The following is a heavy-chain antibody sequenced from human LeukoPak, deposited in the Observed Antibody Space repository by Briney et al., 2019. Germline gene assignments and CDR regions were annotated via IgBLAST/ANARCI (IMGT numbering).Heavy chain of an antibody. J-gene: IGHJ4*02. CDR2: ISDDGSNK. CDR3: AKDLYSGYDSPIDY. Sequence: GGSLRLSCAASGFTFSSYGMHRVRQARGKGLEWVAVISDDGSNKYYADSVKGRFNISRDNSKNTLYLQMNSLRAEDTAVYYCAKDLYSGYDSPIDYWGQGTLVTVSS. CDR1: GFTFSSYG. V-gene: IGHV3-30*18. D-gene: IGHD5-12*01.